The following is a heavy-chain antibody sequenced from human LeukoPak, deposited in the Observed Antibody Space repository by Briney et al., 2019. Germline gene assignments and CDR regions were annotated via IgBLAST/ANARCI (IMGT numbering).Heavy chain of an antibody. CDR3: ARAVPLWFGELLLDY. CDR2: ISYDGSNK. Sequence: GSSLRLSCEASGFTFSSYAMHWVRQAPGKGLEWVGLISYDGSNKYYADSVKGRFTISRDNSKTTPYLQMNSLRAEDTAVYYCARAVPLWFGELLLDYWGQGTLVTVSS. J-gene: IGHJ4*02. D-gene: IGHD3-10*01. V-gene: IGHV3-30*04. CDR1: GFTFSSYA.